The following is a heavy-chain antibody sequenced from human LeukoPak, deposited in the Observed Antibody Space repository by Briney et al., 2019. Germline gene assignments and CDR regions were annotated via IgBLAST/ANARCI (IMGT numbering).Heavy chain of an antibody. Sequence: ASVKVSCKTSGYIFTNYDINWIRQATGQGLEWMGWMNPKSGNTDYAQNFQGRVIMTRDTSISTAYMEPSSLRSEDTAVYYCARGANSGSYHLDPWGQGTLVTVSS. CDR3: ARGANSGSYHLDP. V-gene: IGHV1-8*01. CDR1: GYIFTNYD. J-gene: IGHJ5*02. CDR2: MNPKSGNT. D-gene: IGHD1-26*01.